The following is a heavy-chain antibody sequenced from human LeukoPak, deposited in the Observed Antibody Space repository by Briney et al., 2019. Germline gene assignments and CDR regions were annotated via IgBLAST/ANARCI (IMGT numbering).Heavy chain of an antibody. D-gene: IGHD5-12*01. J-gene: IGHJ4*02. CDR2: VSSSGDNT. V-gene: IGHV3-23*01. CDR1: GFTFSSYA. CDR3: ARDSTWRLDY. Sequence: GGSLRLSCAASGFTFSSYAMNWVRQAPGKGLEWVSGVSSSGDNTYYADSVKGRFTISRDNTKNALYLQMNSLRADDTAVYFCARDSTWRLDYWGQGTLITVSS.